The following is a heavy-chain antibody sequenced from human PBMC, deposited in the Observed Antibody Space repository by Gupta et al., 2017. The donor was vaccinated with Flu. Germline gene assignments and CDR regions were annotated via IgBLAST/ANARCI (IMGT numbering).Heavy chain of an antibody. Sequence: QVQLVQSGAEVKKPGASVKVYCKASGYSFSGHYMHWVRQAPGQGLEWMGRINPNNGGTNYAQKFQGRVTMTRDTSIDTAYLELSSLRSDDTAVYYCARTWIQVWTPDFDFWGQGTLVTVSS. J-gene: IGHJ4*02. D-gene: IGHD5-18*01. V-gene: IGHV1-2*02. CDR1: GYSFSGHY. CDR2: INPNNGGT. CDR3: ARTWIQVWTPDFDF.